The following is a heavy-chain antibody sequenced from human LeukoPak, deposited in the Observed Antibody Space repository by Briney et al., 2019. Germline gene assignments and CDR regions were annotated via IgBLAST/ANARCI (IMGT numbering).Heavy chain of an antibody. V-gene: IGHV1-46*01. J-gene: IGHJ4*02. CDR3: ARGFPLRLGELSFGIHFDY. CDR2: INPSGGST. CDR1: GYTFTSYY. D-gene: IGHD3-16*02. Sequence: ASVKVSCKASGYTFTSYYMHWVRQAPGQGLEWMGIINPSGGSTSYAQKFQGRVTMTRDMSTSTVYMELSSLRSEDTAVYYCARGFPLRLGELSFGIHFDYWGQGTLVTVSS.